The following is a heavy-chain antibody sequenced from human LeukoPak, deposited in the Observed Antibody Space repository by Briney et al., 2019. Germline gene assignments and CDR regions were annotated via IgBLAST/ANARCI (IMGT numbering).Heavy chain of an antibody. CDR3: AREKNGNEPFDY. V-gene: IGHV4-39*07. CDR2: INHSGST. CDR1: GDSISSNSYY. Sequence: SETLSLTCTVSGDSISSNSYYWGWIRQPPGKGLEWIGEINHSGSTNYNPSLKSRVTISVDTSKNQFSLKLSSVTAADTAVYYCAREKNGNEPFDYWGQGTLVTVSS. J-gene: IGHJ4*02. D-gene: IGHD4-23*01.